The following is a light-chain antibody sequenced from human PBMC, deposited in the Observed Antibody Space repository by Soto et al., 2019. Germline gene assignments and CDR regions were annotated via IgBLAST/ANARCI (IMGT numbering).Light chain of an antibody. CDR1: SSNIGAGYD. V-gene: IGLV1-40*01. CDR3: QTYDSSLSGSYV. Sequence: QPVLTQPPSGTGAAGERITISRTGSSSNIGAGYDVHWYQQLPGTAPKLLIYDNTNRPSGVPDRFSGSKSGTSASLAITGLQAEDEADYSYQTYDSSLSGSYVFGTGTKVTVL. J-gene: IGLJ1*01. CDR2: DNT.